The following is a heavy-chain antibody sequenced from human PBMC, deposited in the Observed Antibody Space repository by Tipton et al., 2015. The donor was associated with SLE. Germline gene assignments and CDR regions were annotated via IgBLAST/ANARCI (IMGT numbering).Heavy chain of an antibody. CDR3: ARHDYDDNGYYMRYFDS. D-gene: IGHD3-22*01. CDR1: GFSISSGYY. Sequence: TLSLTCAVSGFSISSGYYWGWIRQPPGKGLEWIGSMYQSGKTYYSPSLKSRISMSIDTFKNQIFLRLNSVTAADTAVYYCARHDYDDNGYYMRYFDSWGQGTLVTVSS. V-gene: IGHV4-38-2*01. J-gene: IGHJ4*03. CDR2: MYQSGKT.